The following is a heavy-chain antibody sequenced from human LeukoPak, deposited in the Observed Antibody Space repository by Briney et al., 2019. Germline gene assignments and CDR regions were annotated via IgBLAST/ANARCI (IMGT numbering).Heavy chain of an antibody. V-gene: IGHV4-4*07. CDR1: GGSISSYY. D-gene: IGHD3-10*01. Sequence: PSETLSLTCTVSGGSISSYYWSRIRQPAGKGLEWIGRIYTSGSTNYNPSLKSRVTMSVDTSKNQFSLKLSSVTAADTAVYYCAREEYYGSGGRTSSDVWGKGTTVTVSS. J-gene: IGHJ6*04. CDR2: IYTSGST. CDR3: AREEYYGSGGRTSSDV.